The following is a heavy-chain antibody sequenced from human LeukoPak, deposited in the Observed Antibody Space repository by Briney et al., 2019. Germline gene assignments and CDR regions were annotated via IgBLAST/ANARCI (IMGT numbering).Heavy chain of an antibody. Sequence: SVKVSCKASGGTFSSYAISWVRQAPGQGLEWMGGIIPIFGTANYAQKFQGRVTTTTDESTSTAYMELSSLRSEDTAVYYCARAPRNHYYDSSGYFGGFDYWGQGTLVTVSS. CDR1: GGTFSSYA. CDR2: IIPIFGTA. V-gene: IGHV1-69*05. D-gene: IGHD3-22*01. CDR3: ARAPRNHYYDSSGYFGGFDY. J-gene: IGHJ4*02.